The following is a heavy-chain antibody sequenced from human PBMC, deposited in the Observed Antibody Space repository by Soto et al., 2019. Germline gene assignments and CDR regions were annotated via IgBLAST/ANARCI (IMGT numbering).Heavy chain of an antibody. CDR3: ARGGWIQSLFFTSKDNYYYYGMDV. Sequence: SVKVSCKASGGTFSSYAISWVRQAPGQGLEWMGGIIPIFGTANYAQKFQGRVTITADESTSTAYMELSSLRSEDTAVYYCARGGWIQSLFFTSKDNYYYYGMDVWGQGTTVTVSS. CDR1: GGTFSSYA. V-gene: IGHV1-69*13. D-gene: IGHD5-18*01. J-gene: IGHJ6*02. CDR2: IIPIFGTA.